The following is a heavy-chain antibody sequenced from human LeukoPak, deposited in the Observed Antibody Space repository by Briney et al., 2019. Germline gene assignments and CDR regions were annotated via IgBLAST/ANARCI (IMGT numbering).Heavy chain of an antibody. J-gene: IGHJ4*02. V-gene: IGHV3-48*04. Sequence: AGGSLRLSCAASGFTFSSYSMNWVRQAPGKGLEWVSYISSSSSTIHYADSVKGRFTISRDNAKNSLYLQMNSLRAEDTAVYYCASDSPPLQYCSSTTCYDYWGQGTLVTVSS. CDR2: ISSSSSTI. D-gene: IGHD2-2*01. CDR1: GFTFSSYS. CDR3: ASDSPPLQYCSSTTCYDY.